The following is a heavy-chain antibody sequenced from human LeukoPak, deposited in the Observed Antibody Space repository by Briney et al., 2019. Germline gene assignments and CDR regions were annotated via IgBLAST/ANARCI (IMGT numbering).Heavy chain of an antibody. CDR1: GFTFSSYS. CDR3: TTRVAVAGNRNWFDP. V-gene: IGHV3-15*01. Sequence: GGSLRLSCAASGFTFSSYSMNWVRQAPGKGLEWVGRIKSKTDGGTTDYAAPVKGRFTISRDDSKNTLYLQMNSLKTEDTAVYYCTTRVAVAGNRNWFDPWGQGTLVTVSS. D-gene: IGHD6-19*01. J-gene: IGHJ5*02. CDR2: IKSKTDGGTT.